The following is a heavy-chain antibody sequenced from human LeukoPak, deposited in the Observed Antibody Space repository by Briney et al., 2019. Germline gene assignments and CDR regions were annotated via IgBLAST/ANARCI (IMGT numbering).Heavy chain of an antibody. D-gene: IGHD6-19*01. CDR2: ISSGSNYI. V-gene: IGHV3-21*01. Sequence: GRSLRLSCAASGFTFSSYSMNWVRQAPGKGLEWVSSISSGSNYIYYADSVKGRFTISRDNAKNSLYLQMNSLRAEDTAVYYCARDPSSGWYLKGWFDPWGQGTLVTVSS. CDR3: ARDPSSGWYLKGWFDP. CDR1: GFTFSSYS. J-gene: IGHJ5*02.